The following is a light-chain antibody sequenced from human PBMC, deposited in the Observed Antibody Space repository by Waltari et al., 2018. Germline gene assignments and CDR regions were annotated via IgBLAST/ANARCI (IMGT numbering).Light chain of an antibody. CDR2: KNS. CDR3: QSTDINGLYVV. J-gene: IGLJ2*01. V-gene: IGLV3-25*03. CDR1: ALPQQY. Sequence: SYELTQPPSVSVSPGQTARIPCSGDALPQQYAFWYPQKAGQAPGQVRSKNSARPSGNPERVSGSTSGTTVTLIISGVQAEDEADYYCQSTDINGLYVVFGAGTKLTVL.